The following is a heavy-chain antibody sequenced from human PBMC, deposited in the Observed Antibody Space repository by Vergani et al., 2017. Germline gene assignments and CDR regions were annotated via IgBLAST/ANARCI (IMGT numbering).Heavy chain of an antibody. D-gene: IGHD5-24*01. J-gene: IGHJ4*02. Sequence: EVQLLESGGGLVQPGGSLRLSCGASGFTFSSYAMTWVRQAPGKGLEWVSGLTASGSGISYADSVRGRFTISRDHSKNTLFLQMDSLRAEDTAVYYCAKSGWLQHFGAHYFDSWGQGILVTVSS. V-gene: IGHV3-23*01. CDR3: AKSGWLQHFGAHYFDS. CDR1: GFTFSSYA. CDR2: LTASGSGI.